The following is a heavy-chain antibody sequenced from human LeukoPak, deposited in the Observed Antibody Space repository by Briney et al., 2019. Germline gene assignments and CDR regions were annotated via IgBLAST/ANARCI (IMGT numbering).Heavy chain of an antibody. CDR1: GGSISSSSYY. Sequence: SETLSLTCTVSGGSISSSSYYWGWIRHPPGKGLEWIGSIYYSGSTYYNPSLKSRVTISVDTSKNQFSLKLSSVTAADTAVYYCARPDSREDSSGWYCFDYWGQGTLVTVSS. CDR3: ARPDSREDSSGWYCFDY. D-gene: IGHD6-19*01. J-gene: IGHJ4*02. V-gene: IGHV4-39*01. CDR2: IYYSGST.